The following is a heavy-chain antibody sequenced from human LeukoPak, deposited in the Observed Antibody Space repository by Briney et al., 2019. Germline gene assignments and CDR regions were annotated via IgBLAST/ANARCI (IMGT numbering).Heavy chain of an antibody. Sequence: ASVKVSCMASGYTLTSYVLSGVRQAPGHELEWMGWICAYNGNTNYAQQLQGRVTMTTDTSTSAAYMEVRSLRSGDTAVYYCARVPSGRPTYYFDYWGQGTLVTGS. CDR2: ICAYNGNT. CDR3: ARVPSGRPTYYFDY. CDR1: GYTLTSYV. D-gene: IGHD6-19*01. V-gene: IGHV1-18*01. J-gene: IGHJ4*02.